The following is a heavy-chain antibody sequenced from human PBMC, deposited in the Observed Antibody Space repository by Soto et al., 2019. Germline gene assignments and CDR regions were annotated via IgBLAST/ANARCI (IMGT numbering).Heavy chain of an antibody. CDR2: INHSGST. V-gene: IGHV4-34*01. Sequence: SETLSLTCAVYGGSFSGYYWSWIRQPPGKGLEWIGEINHSGSTNYNPSLKSRVTISVDTSKNQFSLKLSSVTAADTAVYYCARVDYGGSGCAFDIWGQGTMVTVSS. CDR1: GGSFSGYY. D-gene: IGHD4-17*01. J-gene: IGHJ3*02. CDR3: ARVDYGGSGCAFDI.